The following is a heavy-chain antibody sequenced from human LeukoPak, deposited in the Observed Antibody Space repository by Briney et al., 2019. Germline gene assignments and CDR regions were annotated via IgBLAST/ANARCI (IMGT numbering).Heavy chain of an antibody. D-gene: IGHD1-26*01. Sequence: GGSLRLSCAASGFTFSSYGMHWVRQAPGKGLEWVAVISYDGSNKYYADSVKGRFTISRDNSKNTLYLQMNSLRAEDTAVYYCAPQPSEWELFFDYWGQGTLVTVSS. V-gene: IGHV3-30*03. CDR1: GFTFSSYG. CDR3: APQPSEWELFFDY. J-gene: IGHJ4*02. CDR2: ISYDGSNK.